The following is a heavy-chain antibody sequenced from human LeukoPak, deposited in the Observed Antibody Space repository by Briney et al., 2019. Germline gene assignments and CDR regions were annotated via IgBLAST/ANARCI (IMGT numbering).Heavy chain of an antibody. CDR3: ARDGHEDY. J-gene: IGHJ4*02. V-gene: IGHV1-2*02. Sequence: ASVKVSCKASGYTFTDYYIHWVRQAPGQGLEWMGWIKPNSGGTNSAQKFQGRVTMTRDTSVSTTYMELSRLSSDDAAVYYCARDGHEDYWGQGTLVTVSS. CDR2: IKPNSGGT. CDR1: GYTFTDYY.